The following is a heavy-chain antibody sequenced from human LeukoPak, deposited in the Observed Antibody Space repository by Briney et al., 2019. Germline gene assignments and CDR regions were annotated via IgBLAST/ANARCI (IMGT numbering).Heavy chain of an antibody. D-gene: IGHD5-18*01. CDR3: ASYANSYGTFDY. CDR1: GGTFSSYA. CDR2: VIPIFGTA. J-gene: IGHJ4*02. V-gene: IGHV1-69*13. Sequence: ASVKVSCKASGGTFSSYAISWVRQAPGQGLEWMGGVIPIFGTANYAQKFQGRVTITADESTSTAYMELSSLRSEDTAVYYCASYANSYGTFDYWGQGTLVTVSS.